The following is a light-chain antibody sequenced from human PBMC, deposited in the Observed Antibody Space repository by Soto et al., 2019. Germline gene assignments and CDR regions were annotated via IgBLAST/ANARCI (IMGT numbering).Light chain of an antibody. CDR3: QKYNSAPLT. V-gene: IGKV1-27*01. CDR2: AAS. J-gene: IGKJ4*01. CDR1: QDISNF. Sequence: DIRVTQSPSSLSASVADRVTITCRASQDISNFLAWYQQKPGKVPKLLISAASTLQSGVPSRFSGSGSGTDFTLTITSLQPEDVATYYCQKYNSAPLTFGGGTKVEIK.